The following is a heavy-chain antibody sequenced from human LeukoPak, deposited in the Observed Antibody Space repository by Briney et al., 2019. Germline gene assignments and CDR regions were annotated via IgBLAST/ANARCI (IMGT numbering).Heavy chain of an antibody. J-gene: IGHJ5*02. CDR2: ISYDGSNK. V-gene: IGHV3-30-3*01. CDR1: GFTFSSYA. D-gene: IGHD7-27*01. Sequence: PGGSLRLSCAASGFTFSSYAMHWVRQAPGKGLEWVAVISYDGSNKYYADSVKGRFTISRDNSKNTLYLQMNSLRAEDTAVYYCARDRVRLGNWFDPWGQGTLVTVSS. CDR3: ARDRVRLGNWFDP.